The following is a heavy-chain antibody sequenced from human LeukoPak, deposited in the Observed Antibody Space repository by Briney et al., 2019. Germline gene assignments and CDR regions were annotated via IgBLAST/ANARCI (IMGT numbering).Heavy chain of an antibody. V-gene: IGHV3-48*04. CDR3: ARREVIYGMDV. J-gene: IGHJ6*02. CDR2: ISSSGSTI. CDR1: GFSFSTYS. D-gene: IGHD5-24*01. Sequence: GGSLRLSCAASGFSFSTYSMTRVRQAPGKGLEWVSYISSSGSTIYYADSVKGRFTISRDNAKNSLYLQMNSLRAEDTAVYYCARREVIYGMDVWGQGTTVTVSS.